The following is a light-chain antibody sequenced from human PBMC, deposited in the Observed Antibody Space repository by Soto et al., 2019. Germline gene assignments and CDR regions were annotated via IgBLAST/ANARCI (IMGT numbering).Light chain of an antibody. CDR1: SSDVGSYNL. Sequence: QSALTQPASVSGSPGQSITISCTGTSSDVGSYNLVSWYQQHPGKAPKLMIYEVSKRPSGVSNRFSGSKSGNTASLTISGLQAEDEAFYYCCSYAGTSTPLIFQTVTKVTDL. CDR3: CSYAGTSTPLI. CDR2: EVS. J-gene: IGLJ1*01. V-gene: IGLV2-23*02.